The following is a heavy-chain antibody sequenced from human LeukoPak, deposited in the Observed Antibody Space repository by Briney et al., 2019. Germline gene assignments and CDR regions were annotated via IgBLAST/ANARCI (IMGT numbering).Heavy chain of an antibody. CDR2: INPSGGST. D-gene: IGHD6-25*01. V-gene: IGHV1-46*03. CDR3: ARARRAGFDY. J-gene: IGHJ4*02. Sequence: ASVKVSCKASGYTFTSYYMHWVRHAPGQGLEWMGIINPSGGSTSYAQKFQGKVTMTSDTSTSTVYMELSSLRSEDTAVYYCARARRAGFDYWGQGTLVTVSS. CDR1: GYTFTSYY.